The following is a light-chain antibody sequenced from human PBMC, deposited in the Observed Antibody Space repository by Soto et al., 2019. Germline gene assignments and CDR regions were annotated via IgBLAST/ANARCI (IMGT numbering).Light chain of an antibody. CDR1: QTIIRY. V-gene: IGKV1-39*01. J-gene: IGKJ3*01. CDR3: QQSYSTLFT. CDR2: AAS. Sequence: DIQMTQSPSSLSASVGDRVTITCRASQTIIRYLNWYQQKPGSAHNLLIYAASSLQSGVPSRFSGSGSGKEFTLTISRLQPEDFATYYFQQSYSTLFTFGPGTKVEIK.